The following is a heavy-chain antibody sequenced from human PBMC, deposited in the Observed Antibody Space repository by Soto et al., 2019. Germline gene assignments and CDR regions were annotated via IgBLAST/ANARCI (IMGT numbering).Heavy chain of an antibody. J-gene: IGHJ5*02. Sequence: QITLKESGPTLVKPTQTLTLTCTFSGFSLSTSGVGVGWIRQPPGKALEWLALIYWDDDKRYSPSLKSRLTITKDTSKNQVVLTMTNMDPVDTATYYCAHRPLRYCSGGSCHNNWFDPWGQGTLVTVSS. D-gene: IGHD2-15*01. CDR3: AHRPLRYCSGGSCHNNWFDP. CDR2: IYWDDDK. CDR1: GFSLSTSGVG. V-gene: IGHV2-5*02.